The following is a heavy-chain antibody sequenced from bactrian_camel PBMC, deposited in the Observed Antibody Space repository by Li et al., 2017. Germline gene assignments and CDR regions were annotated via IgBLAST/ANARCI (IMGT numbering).Heavy chain of an antibody. CDR1: GYTQRSGC. Sequence: HVQLVESGGGAVQTGGSLSLSCAARGYTQRSGCLAWFRQVPGKEREGVAAVYTGAGGGVTYYADSVKGRFTISQDNLKNTVYLEMSSLKPEDSAMYYCASAAYHSNWARLEKRYYSYWGQGTQVTVS. J-gene: IGHJ4*01. D-gene: IGHD6*01. V-gene: IGHV3S1*01. CDR2: VYTGAGGGVT. CDR3: ASAAYHSNWARLEKRYYSY.